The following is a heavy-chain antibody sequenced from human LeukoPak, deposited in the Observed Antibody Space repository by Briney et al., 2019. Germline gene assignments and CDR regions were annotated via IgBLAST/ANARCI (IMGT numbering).Heavy chain of an antibody. J-gene: IGHJ4*02. V-gene: IGHV3-7*01. CDR3: ASLYSSGWTRDY. D-gene: IGHD6-19*01. CDR1: GFTFSSYW. CDR2: IKQDGSEK. Sequence: GGTLRLSCASSGFTFSSYWMSCVRQAPGKGLERVANIKQDGSEKYYVDSVKGRFTISSDNAKNSLYLQMNSLRAEDTAVYYCASLYSSGWTRDYWGQGTLVTVSS.